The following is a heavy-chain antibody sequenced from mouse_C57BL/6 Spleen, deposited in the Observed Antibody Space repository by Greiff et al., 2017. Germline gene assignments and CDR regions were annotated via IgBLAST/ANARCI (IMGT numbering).Heavy chain of an antibody. CDR1: GFTFSSYA. CDR2: ISDGGSYT. J-gene: IGHJ1*03. CDR3: ARDYYGSGSGYYGV. V-gene: IGHV5-4*01. D-gene: IGHD1-1*01. Sequence: EVQLVESGGGLVKPGGSLKLSCAASGFTFSSYAMSWVRQTPEKRLEWVATISDGGSYTYYPDNVQGRFTISRDNAKNNLYLQMSHLKSEDTAMYYCARDYYGSGSGYYGVWGTGTTVTAAS.